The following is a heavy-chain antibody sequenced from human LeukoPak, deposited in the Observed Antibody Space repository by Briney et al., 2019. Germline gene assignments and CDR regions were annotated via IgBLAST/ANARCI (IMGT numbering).Heavy chain of an antibody. CDR2: IIPIFGTA. V-gene: IGHV1-69*13. J-gene: IGHJ6*02. Sequence: GASVKVSCKASGGTFSSYAISWVRQAPGQGLEWMGGIIPIFGTANYAQKFQGRVTITADESTSTAYMELSSLRSEDTAVYYCARGGYDFWSGPNGMDVWGQGTTVTVSS. CDR3: ARGGYDFWSGPNGMDV. D-gene: IGHD3-3*01. CDR1: GGTFSSYA.